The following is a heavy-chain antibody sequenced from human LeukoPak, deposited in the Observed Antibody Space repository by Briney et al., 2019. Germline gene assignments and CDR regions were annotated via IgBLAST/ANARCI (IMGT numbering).Heavy chain of an antibody. CDR3: TSYYGGKYYYYGMDV. J-gene: IGHJ6*02. Sequence: GGPLRLSCAASGFTFSNAWMSWVRQAPGKGLEWVGRIKSKTDGGTTDYAAPVKGRFTISRDDSKNTLYLQMNSLKTEDTAVYYCTSYYGGKYYYYGMDVWGQGTTVTVSS. CDR2: IKSKTDGGTT. V-gene: IGHV3-15*01. CDR1: GFTFSNAW. D-gene: IGHD4-23*01.